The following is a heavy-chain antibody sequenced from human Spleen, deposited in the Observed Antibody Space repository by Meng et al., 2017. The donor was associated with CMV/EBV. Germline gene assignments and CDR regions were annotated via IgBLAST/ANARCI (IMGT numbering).Heavy chain of an antibody. CDR3: TRTWIDSFTPDFDY. V-gene: IGHV1-2*06. CDR1: GYTFVGHY. D-gene: IGHD2-2*03. Sequence: QVQLGQSGAEVKKPGASVKVSCKTSGYTFVGHYIHWVRQAPGQGLEWMGRINPKSAGTDYVEKFQGRVTMTRDTSNTIVYMELSRLTADDTAVYYCTRTWIDSFTPDFDYWGQGSLVTVSS. CDR2: INPKSAGT. J-gene: IGHJ4*02.